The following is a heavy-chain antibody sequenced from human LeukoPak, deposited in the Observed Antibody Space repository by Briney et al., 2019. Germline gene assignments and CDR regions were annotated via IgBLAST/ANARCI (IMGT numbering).Heavy chain of an antibody. CDR2: INPNSGGT. CDR3: ARVSVQYYYGSGSYYNVYFDY. Sequence: ASVKVSCKASGYTFTGYYMHWVRQAPGRGLEWMGWINPNSGGTNYAQKFQGRVTMTRDTSISTAYMELSRLRSDDTAVYYCARVSVQYYYGSGSYYNVYFDYWGQGTLVTVSS. J-gene: IGHJ4*02. D-gene: IGHD3-10*01. V-gene: IGHV1-2*02. CDR1: GYTFTGYY.